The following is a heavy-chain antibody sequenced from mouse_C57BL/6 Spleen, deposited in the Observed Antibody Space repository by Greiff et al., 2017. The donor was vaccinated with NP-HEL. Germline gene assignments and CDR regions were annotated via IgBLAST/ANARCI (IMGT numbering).Heavy chain of an antibody. J-gene: IGHJ3*01. CDR3: ARDRGYGSSYAY. Sequence: EVQLVESGGGLVKPGGSLKLSCAASGFTFSSYAMSWVRQTPEKRLEWVATISDGGSYTYYPDNVKGRFTISRDNAKNNLYLQMSHLKSEDTAMYYCARDRGYGSSYAYWGQGTLVTVSA. CDR1: GFTFSSYA. D-gene: IGHD1-1*01. CDR2: ISDGGSYT. V-gene: IGHV5-4*01.